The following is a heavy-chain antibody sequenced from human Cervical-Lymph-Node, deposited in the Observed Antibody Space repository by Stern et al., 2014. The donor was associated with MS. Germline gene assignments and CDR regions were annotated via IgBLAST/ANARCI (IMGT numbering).Heavy chain of an antibody. D-gene: IGHD3-10*01. V-gene: IGHV1-58*02. Sequence: QLVQSGPEVKKPGASVKVSCKASRFSFPGSAIQWVRQARGQRLEWIGWIVVASGKAEYGQNFQERVTITGDRSTNTAYMELTSLTFEDTAVYYGASGPADYPPYWGQGTLVTVSS. J-gene: IGHJ4*02. CDR1: RFSFPGSA. CDR2: IVVASGKA. CDR3: ASGPADYPPY.